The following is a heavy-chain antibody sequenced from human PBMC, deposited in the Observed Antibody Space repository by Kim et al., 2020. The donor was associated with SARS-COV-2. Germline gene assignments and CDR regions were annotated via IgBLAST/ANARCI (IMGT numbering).Heavy chain of an antibody. J-gene: IGHJ6*02. CDR3: VTSTMTYPLGQHHYGMDV. D-gene: IGHD2-21*01. CDR2: VSYSGGT. Sequence: SETLSLTCSVSGGSINSYYWSWIRQPPGKGLEWIGYVSYSGGTKYNPSLKSRATMSVDTSKNQFSLRLNSVTAADTAMYYCVTSTMTYPLGQHHYGMDVWGQGTTVTVSS. V-gene: IGHV4-59*13. CDR1: GGSINSYY.